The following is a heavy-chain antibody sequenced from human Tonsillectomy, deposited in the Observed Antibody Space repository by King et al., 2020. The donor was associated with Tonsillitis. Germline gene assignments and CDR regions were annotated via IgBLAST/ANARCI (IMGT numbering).Heavy chain of an antibody. D-gene: IGHD5-18*01. CDR3: AKDRGYSSPYYFDY. V-gene: IGHV3-23*04. CDR2: ISGSGGST. CDR1: GFTFRSYA. Sequence: VQLVESGGGLVQPGGSLRLSCAASGFTFRSYAISWVRHAPGKGLEWVSAISGSGGSTYYADSVKGRFTISRDNSKNTRYLQMNSLRAEDTAVYYCAKDRGYSSPYYFDYWGQGTLVTVSS. J-gene: IGHJ4*02.